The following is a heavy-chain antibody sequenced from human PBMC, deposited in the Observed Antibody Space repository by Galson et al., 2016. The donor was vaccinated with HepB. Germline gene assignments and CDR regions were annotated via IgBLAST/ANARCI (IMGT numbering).Heavy chain of an antibody. CDR3: ARSSHRGTYYDAH. CDR1: GGSITSYY. D-gene: IGHD1-26*01. Sequence: TLSLTCTVSGGSITSYYWTWIRQPPGKGLEWIGYMYYNGESNYNPSLKSRVTISVDTSKNQVSLNLNSVTTADTAVYYCARSSHRGTYYDAHWGQGTLVTVSS. V-gene: IGHV4-59*01. J-gene: IGHJ4*02. CDR2: MYYNGES.